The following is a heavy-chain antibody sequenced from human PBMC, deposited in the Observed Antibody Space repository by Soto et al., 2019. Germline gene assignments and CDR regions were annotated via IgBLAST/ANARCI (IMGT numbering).Heavy chain of an antibody. V-gene: IGHV3-74*01. Sequence: EVQLVESGGGLVQPGGSLRLSCAASGFTISSHWMHWVRQAPGKGLVWVARIKSDGSSTNYADSVKGRFIISRDNAKSTLYLQMNSLRTEDTAVYYCARSYSGTYGRFDPWGQGTLVTVSS. CDR2: IKSDGSST. J-gene: IGHJ5*02. D-gene: IGHD1-26*01. CDR1: GFTISSHW. CDR3: ARSYSGTYGRFDP.